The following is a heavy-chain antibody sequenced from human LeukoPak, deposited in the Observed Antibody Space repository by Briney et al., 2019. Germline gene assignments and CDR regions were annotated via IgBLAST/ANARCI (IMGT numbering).Heavy chain of an antibody. CDR3: AKNPGGYDYRFDY. Sequence: GGSLRLSCAASGFTFSSYGMHWVRQAPGKGLEWVAVISYDGSKKYYADSVKGRFTISRDNSKNTLYLQMNSLRAEDTAVYYCAKNPGGYDYRFDYWGQGTLVTVSS. CDR2: ISYDGSKK. V-gene: IGHV3-30*18. D-gene: IGHD5-12*01. J-gene: IGHJ4*02. CDR1: GFTFSSYG.